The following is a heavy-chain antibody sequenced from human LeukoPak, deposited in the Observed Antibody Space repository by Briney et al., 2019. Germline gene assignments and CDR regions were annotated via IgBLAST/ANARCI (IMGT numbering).Heavy chain of an antibody. CDR3: ARARYDYGDYRSQYYYYGMDV. CDR2: IWYDGSDK. CDR1: GFIFSSYV. D-gene: IGHD4-17*01. Sequence: GGSLRLSCAASGFIFSSYVMHWVRQAPGKGLEWVAVIWYDGSDKYYADSVKGRFTISRDSSNNTLYLQMNSLRAEDTAVYYCARARYDYGDYRSQYYYYGMDVWGQGTTVTVSS. V-gene: IGHV3-30*04. J-gene: IGHJ6*02.